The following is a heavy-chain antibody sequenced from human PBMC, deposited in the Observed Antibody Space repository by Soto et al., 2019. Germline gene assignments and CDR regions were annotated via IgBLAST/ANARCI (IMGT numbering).Heavy chain of an antibody. CDR3: AKAVPPFVVVTASAF. Sequence: GGSLRLSCAASGFTFRNFGMHWVRQAPGKGLEWVAVISYDGTNKYYADSVKGRFTIYRDNSKNTLYLQINSLRAEDTAVYYCAKAVPPFVVVTASAFWGQRSLVTVSS. D-gene: IGHD2-21*02. CDR1: GFTFRNFG. V-gene: IGHV3-30*18. CDR2: ISYDGTNK. J-gene: IGHJ4*02.